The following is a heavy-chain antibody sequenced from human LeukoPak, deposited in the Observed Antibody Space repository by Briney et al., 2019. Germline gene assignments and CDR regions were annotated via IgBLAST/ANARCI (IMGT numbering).Heavy chain of an antibody. CDR3: ARGRRASYGSGKIDY. CDR2: IYYSGST. D-gene: IGHD3-10*01. Sequence: SETLSLTCTVSGGSISSSSYYWGWIRQPPGKGLEWIGSIYYSGSTYYNPSLKSRVTISVDTSKNQFSLKLSSVTAADTAVYYCARGRRASYGSGKIDYWGQGTLVTVSS. CDR1: GGSISSSSYY. J-gene: IGHJ4*02. V-gene: IGHV4-39*07.